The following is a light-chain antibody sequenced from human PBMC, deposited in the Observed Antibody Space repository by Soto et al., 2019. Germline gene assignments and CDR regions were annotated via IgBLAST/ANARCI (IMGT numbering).Light chain of an antibody. V-gene: IGKV1-27*01. J-gene: IGKJ3*01. CDR2: DAS. CDR3: LRHTGAPPIT. CDR1: QGINTY. Sequence: DIQMTQSPPSLSASVGDRVTISCRSSQGINTYLAWYQQKPGKAPKLLVYDASSLQSGVPPRFSGSGSGTDFTLTISSLQPEDVATYYCLRHTGAPPITFGPGTKVGV.